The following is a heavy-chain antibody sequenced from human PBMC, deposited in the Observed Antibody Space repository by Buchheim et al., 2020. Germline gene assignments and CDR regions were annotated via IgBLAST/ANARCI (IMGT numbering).Heavy chain of an antibody. V-gene: IGHV1-2*04. CDR3: ARSKGSSWFPLVIDY. J-gene: IGHJ4*02. D-gene: IGHD6-13*01. CDR2: INPNSGGT. CDR1: GYTFTGYY. Sequence: QVQLVQSGAEVKKPGASVKVSCKASGYTFTGYYMHWVRQAPGQGLEWMGWINPNSGGTNYAQKFQGWVTMPRDTSISPSSMELSRLRSDDTTVYYCARSKGSSWFPLVIDYWGQGTL.